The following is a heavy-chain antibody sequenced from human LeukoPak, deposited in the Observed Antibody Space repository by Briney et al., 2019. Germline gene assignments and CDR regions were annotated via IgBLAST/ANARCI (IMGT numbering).Heavy chain of an antibody. CDR1: GFTFSSYA. V-gene: IGHV3-23*01. CDR2: TSGSGGST. Sequence: GGSLRLSCAASGFTFSSYAMSWVRQAPGKGLEWVSATSGSGGSTYYADSVEGRFTISRDNSKNTLYLQMNSLRAEDTAVYYCAKDRVEWLGYFDYWGQGTLVTVSS. D-gene: IGHD6-19*01. CDR3: AKDRVEWLGYFDY. J-gene: IGHJ4*02.